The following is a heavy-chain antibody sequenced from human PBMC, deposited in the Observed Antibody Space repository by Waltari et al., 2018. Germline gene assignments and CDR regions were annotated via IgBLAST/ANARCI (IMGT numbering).Heavy chain of an antibody. Sequence: QVHLVESGGGVVQPGGPLRRSCASPGLTFTSYSFSWLRQAPGKGLEWLAIISNDGIGNYYANSVKGRFTISRDNSKNTLYLQMTRLTVEDTAVYYCARDPHCGGNCFSATFDYWGQGTLVTVSS. CDR2: ISNDGIGN. CDR1: GLTFTSYS. V-gene: IGHV3-30*16. J-gene: IGHJ4*02. D-gene: IGHD2-21*02. CDR3: ARDPHCGGNCFSATFDY.